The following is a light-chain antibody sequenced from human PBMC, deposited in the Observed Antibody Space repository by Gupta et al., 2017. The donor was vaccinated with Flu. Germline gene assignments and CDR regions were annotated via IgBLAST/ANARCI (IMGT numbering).Light chain of an antibody. J-gene: IGKJ2*01. CDR1: QVGLHNSNNKDC. CDR2: WSS. CDR3: QQYGRIPVT. V-gene: IGKV4-1*01. Sequence: SLGQRATINCKSSQVGLHNSNNKDCLAWYQQKSGQPPKLLIYWSSMRESGVPDRFSGSGSGTDFTLTITSLQAEDVAVYYCQQYGRIPVTFGQGTKLEIK.